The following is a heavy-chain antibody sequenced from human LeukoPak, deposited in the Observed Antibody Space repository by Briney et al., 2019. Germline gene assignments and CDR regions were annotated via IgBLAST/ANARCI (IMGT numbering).Heavy chain of an antibody. Sequence: VASVKVSCKASGYTFTSYGISWVRQAPGQGLEWMGWINPNSGGTNYAQKFQGRVTMTRDTSISTAYMELSRLRSDDTAVYYCARGWLQSDYWGQGTLVTVSS. CDR1: GYTFTSYG. CDR3: ARGWLQSDY. V-gene: IGHV1-2*02. D-gene: IGHD5-24*01. J-gene: IGHJ4*02. CDR2: INPNSGGT.